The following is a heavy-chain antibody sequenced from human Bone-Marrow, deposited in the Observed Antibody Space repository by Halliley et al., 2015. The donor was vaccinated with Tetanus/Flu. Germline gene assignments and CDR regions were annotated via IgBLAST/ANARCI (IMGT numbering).Heavy chain of an antibody. D-gene: IGHD3-10*01. J-gene: IGHJ4*02. CDR1: GFTFDDYA. Sequence: SLRLSCAASGFTFDDYAMHWVRQAPGKGLEWVSGISWNSGNIVYADSVKGRFTISRDNAKNSLYLQMNSLRAEDTAFYYCANDYRNYYGSGSYIDYWGQGTLATVSS. CDR2: ISWNSGNI. CDR3: ANDYRNYYGSGSYIDY. V-gene: IGHV3-9*01.